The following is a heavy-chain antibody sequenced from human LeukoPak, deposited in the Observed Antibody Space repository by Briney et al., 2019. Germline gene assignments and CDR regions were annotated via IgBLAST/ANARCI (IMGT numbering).Heavy chain of an antibody. Sequence: GASVKVSCKASGYTITNNYMHWVRQAPGQGLEWMGVINPSGTGTSYAQKFQGRITMSRDTSTSTVYMELSSLRSVDTAFYYCATDHSMANTAWWFDPWGQGTLVTVSS. D-gene: IGHD5-24*01. CDR2: INPSGTGT. J-gene: IGHJ5*02. V-gene: IGHV1-46*01. CDR1: GYTITNNY. CDR3: ATDHSMANTAWWFDP.